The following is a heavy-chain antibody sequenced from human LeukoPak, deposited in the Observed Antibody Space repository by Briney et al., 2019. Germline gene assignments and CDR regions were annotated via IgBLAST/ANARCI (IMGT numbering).Heavy chain of an antibody. CDR1: GYTFTSYG. CDR3: ARLYYDILTGYYSYFDC. CDR2: ISAYNGNT. Sequence: ASVKVSCKASGYTFTSYGISWVRQAPGQGLEWMGWISAYNGNTNYAQKLQGRVTMTTDASTSTAYMELRSLVSDDTAVYYCARLYYDILTGYYSYFDCWGQGTLVIVSS. D-gene: IGHD3-9*01. J-gene: IGHJ4*02. V-gene: IGHV1-18*01.